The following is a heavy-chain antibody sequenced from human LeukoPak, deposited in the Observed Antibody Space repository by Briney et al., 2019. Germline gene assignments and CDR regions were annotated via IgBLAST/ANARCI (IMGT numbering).Heavy chain of an antibody. J-gene: IGHJ4*02. D-gene: IGHD3-3*01. CDR2: ISGSGGST. CDR1: GFTFSSYG. V-gene: IGHV3-23*01. Sequence: GGTLRLSCAASGFTFSSYGMSWVRQAPGKGLEWVSAISGSGGSTYYADSVKGRFTISRDNSKNTLYLQMNSLRADDTAVYYCAKVSRITIFGALDYWGQGTLVTVSS. CDR3: AKVSRITIFGALDY.